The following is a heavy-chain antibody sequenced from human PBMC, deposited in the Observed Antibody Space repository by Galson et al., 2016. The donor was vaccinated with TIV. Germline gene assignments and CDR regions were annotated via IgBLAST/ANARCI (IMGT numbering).Heavy chain of an antibody. J-gene: IGHJ3*02. CDR3: AKIRIESRGYRPDAFDI. D-gene: IGHD3-22*01. V-gene: IGHV5-51*03. CDR2: IYPGDSET. Sequence: QSGAEVNKPGESLKLSCRGSGLTFTRHWNGWVRHMPGEALEWWGIIYPGDSETRDSPTFQGQITISANQSVSTAYLQSTSLKASDTAMYYCAKIRIESRGYRPDAFDIWGQGTMVTMSS. CDR1: GLTFTRHW.